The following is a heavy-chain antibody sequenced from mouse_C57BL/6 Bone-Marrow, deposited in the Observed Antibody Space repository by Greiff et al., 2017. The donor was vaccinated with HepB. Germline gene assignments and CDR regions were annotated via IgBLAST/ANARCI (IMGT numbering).Heavy chain of an antibody. J-gene: IGHJ4*01. CDR2: IDPNSGGT. CDR1: GYTFTSYW. D-gene: IGHD1-1*01. CDR3: AREGITTVVARVYYDYPYYAMDY. V-gene: IGHV1-72*01. Sequence: VQLQQPGAELVKPGASVKLSCKASGYTFTSYWMHWVKQRPGRGLEWIGRIDPNSGGTKYNEKFKSKATLTVDKPSSTAYMQLSSLTSEDSAVYYCAREGITTVVARVYYDYPYYAMDYWGQGTSVTVSS.